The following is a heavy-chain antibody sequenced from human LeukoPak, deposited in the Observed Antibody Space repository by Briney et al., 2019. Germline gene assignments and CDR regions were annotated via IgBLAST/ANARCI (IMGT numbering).Heavy chain of an antibody. CDR2: INHSGST. CDR3: AGTSTYSSGWYVSCFDY. CDR1: GGSLSGYY. V-gene: IGHV4-34*01. Sequence: PSETLSLTCAVYGGSLSGYYWSWIRQPPGKGLEWIGEINHSGSTNYNPSLKSRVTISVDTSKNQFSLKLSSVTAADTAVYYCAGTSTYSSGWYVSCFDYWGQGTLVTVSS. D-gene: IGHD6-19*01. J-gene: IGHJ4*02.